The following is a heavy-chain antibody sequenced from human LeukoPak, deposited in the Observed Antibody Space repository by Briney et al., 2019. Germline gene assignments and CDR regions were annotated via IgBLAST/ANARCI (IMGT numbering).Heavy chain of an antibody. J-gene: IGHJ4*02. CDR1: GGTFSSYA. D-gene: IGHD7-27*01. CDR2: IIPIFGTA. V-gene: IGHV1-69*05. CDR3: AIANWGAFDY. Sequence: ASVKVSCKASGGTFSSYAISWVRQAPGQGLEWMGGIIPIFGTANYAQKFQGRVTMTRNTSISTAYMELSSLRSEDTAVYYCAIANWGAFDYWGQGTLVTVSS.